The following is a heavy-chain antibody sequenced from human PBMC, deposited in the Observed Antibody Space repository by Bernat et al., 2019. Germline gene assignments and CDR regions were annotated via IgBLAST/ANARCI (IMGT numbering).Heavy chain of an antibody. Sequence: QVTLKESGPVLVKPTETLTLTCTVSGFSLSNARLVVSWIRQPPGKALEWLAHIFSNDEQSYSTSLNSRLTRSKDTSKSQVVLTVTDMDPVDTATYYRERMEGDYIYGPFDIWGQGTMVTVSS. D-gene: IGHD4-17*01. J-gene: IGHJ3*02. CDR2: IFSNDEQ. CDR3: ERMEGDYIYGPFDI. CDR1: GFSLSNARLV. V-gene: IGHV2-26*01.